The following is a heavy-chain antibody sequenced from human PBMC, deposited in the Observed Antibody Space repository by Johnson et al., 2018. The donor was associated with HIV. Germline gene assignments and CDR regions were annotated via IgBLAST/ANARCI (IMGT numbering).Heavy chain of an antibody. CDR2: IKEDGSEK. J-gene: IGHJ3*02. D-gene: IGHD5-18*01. CDR3: ARDRGRGGYSYGRGDAFDI. V-gene: IGHV3-7*01. Sequence: VQLVESGGGMVKPGGSLRLSCAASGFTFSSNWMNWVRQAPGKGLQWVANIKEDGSEKYYVDSVRCRFTISRDNAKNSLYLQMNSLRAEDTAVYYCARDRGRGGYSYGRGDAFDIWGQGTMVTVSS. CDR1: GFTFSSNW.